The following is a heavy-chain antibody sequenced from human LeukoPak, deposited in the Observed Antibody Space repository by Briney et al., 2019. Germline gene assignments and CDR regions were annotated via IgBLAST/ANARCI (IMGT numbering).Heavy chain of an antibody. V-gene: IGHV4-39*01. Sequence: SETLSLTCTVSGGSINSNNYYWGWIRQPPGKGLEWIGSIYSSGSAYYNPSLKSRVTISVDTSKNQFSLRLSSVTAADTAVYYCVRLVGGDIDYWGQGTLVTVSS. CDR3: VRLVGGDIDY. D-gene: IGHD5-12*01. J-gene: IGHJ4*02. CDR2: IYSSGSA. CDR1: GGSINSNNYY.